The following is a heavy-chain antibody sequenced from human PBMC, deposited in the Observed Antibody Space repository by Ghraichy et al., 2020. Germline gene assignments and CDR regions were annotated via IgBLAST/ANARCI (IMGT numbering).Heavy chain of an antibody. J-gene: IGHJ4*02. D-gene: IGHD3-22*01. CDR1: GFNFNYYG. Sequence: LSLTCAASGFNFNYYGMHWVRQAPGKGLEWVAAFWSDGSTRYYADSVKGRFTISRDNPKNTLSLQMNNLRAEDTAVYFCARDNDSSASYWYFDYWGQGTLVTVSS. CDR2: FWSDGSTR. V-gene: IGHV3-33*01. CDR3: ARDNDSSASYWYFDY.